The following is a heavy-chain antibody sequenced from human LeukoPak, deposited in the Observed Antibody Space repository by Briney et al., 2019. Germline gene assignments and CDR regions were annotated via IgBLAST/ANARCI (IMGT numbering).Heavy chain of an antibody. CDR2: ISSSSSYI. V-gene: IGHV3-21*04. Sequence: PGGSLRLSCAASGFTFSSYSMNWVRQAPGKGLEWVSSISSSSSYIYYADSVKGRFTISRDNAKNSLYLQMNSLRSEDTAVYYCARGGLIAARPGAEYFQHWGQGTLVTVSS. J-gene: IGHJ1*01. CDR3: ARGGLIAARPGAEYFQH. CDR1: GFTFSSYS. D-gene: IGHD6-6*01.